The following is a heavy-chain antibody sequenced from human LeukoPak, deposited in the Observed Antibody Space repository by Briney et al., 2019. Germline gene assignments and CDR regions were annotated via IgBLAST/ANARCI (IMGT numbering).Heavy chain of an antibody. J-gene: IGHJ4*02. CDR1: GYSFTSYW. CDR2: IYPGDSDT. Sequence: GESLKISCKGSGYSFTSYWIGWVRQMPGKGLEWMGIIYPGDSDTRYSSSFQGQVTISADKSISTAYLQWSSLKASDTAMYYCARQSEYYGSGSYWHYWGQGTLITVSS. D-gene: IGHD3-10*01. CDR3: ARQSEYYGSGSYWHY. V-gene: IGHV5-51*01.